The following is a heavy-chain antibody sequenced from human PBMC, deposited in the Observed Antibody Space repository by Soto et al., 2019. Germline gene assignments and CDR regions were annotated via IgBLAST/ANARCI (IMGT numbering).Heavy chain of an antibody. CDR2: IYYSGST. J-gene: IGHJ5*02. Sequence: SETLSLTCTVSGGSISSGGYYWSWIRQHPGKGLEWIGYIYYSGSTYYNPSLKSRVTISVDTSKNQFSLKLSSVTAADTTVYYCARGGGEYCSGGRCYSNWFDPWGQGTLVTVSS. CDR3: ARGGGEYCSGGRCYSNWFDP. CDR1: GGSISSGGYY. V-gene: IGHV4-31*03. D-gene: IGHD2-15*01.